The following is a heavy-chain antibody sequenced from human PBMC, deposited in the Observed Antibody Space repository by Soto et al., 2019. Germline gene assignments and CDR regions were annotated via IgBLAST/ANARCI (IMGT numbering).Heavy chain of an antibody. CDR2: ISYDGSNK. D-gene: IGHD3-3*01. Sequence: PGGSLRLSCAASGFTFSSYGMHWVRQAPGKGLEWVAVISYDGSNKYYADSVKGRFTISRDSSKNTLYLQMNSLRAEDTAVYYCAKDRRITIFGVPHSWGQGTLVTVSS. V-gene: IGHV3-30*18. CDR1: GFTFSSYG. CDR3: AKDRRITIFGVPHS. J-gene: IGHJ4*02.